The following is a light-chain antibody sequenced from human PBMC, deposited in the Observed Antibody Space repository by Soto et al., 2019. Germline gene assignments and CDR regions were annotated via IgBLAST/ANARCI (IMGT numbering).Light chain of an antibody. CDR2: DNN. V-gene: IGLV1-40*01. Sequence: QCVLTQSPSGSGAPGQRVTISCTGSSSNIGAGYDVHWYQQLPGTAPKLLIYDNNNRPSGVPDRFSGSKSGTSASLAITGLQAEDEADYYCQSYDRSLSGRVFGGGTKLTVL. CDR1: SSNIGAGYD. CDR3: QSYDRSLSGRV. J-gene: IGLJ3*02.